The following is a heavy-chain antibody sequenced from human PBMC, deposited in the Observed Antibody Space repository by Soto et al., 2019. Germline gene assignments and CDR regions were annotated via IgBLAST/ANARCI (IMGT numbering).Heavy chain of an antibody. CDR1: GFTYSTYA. CDR3: AKCRSSDTFCYGIDY. CDR2: ISGSGDST. V-gene: IGHV3-23*01. J-gene: IGHJ4*02. Sequence: EVQLLESGGGLVQPGRSLRLSCAASGFTYSTYAMSWVRQAPGKGLEWVSTISGSGDSTYYADSVKGRFTISRDNARNTLYLQMNSPRAEDTAVYQSAKCRSSDTFCYGIDYWGQGTLVTVAS. D-gene: IGHD2-2*01.